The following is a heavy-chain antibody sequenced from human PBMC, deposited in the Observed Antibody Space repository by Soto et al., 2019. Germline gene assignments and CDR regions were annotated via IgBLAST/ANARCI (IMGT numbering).Heavy chain of an antibody. CDR3: ARLPKGSLVTA. CDR2: ISSSSDNT. J-gene: IGHJ4*02. CDR1: GFSFSDYS. D-gene: IGHD2-21*02. V-gene: IGHV3-48*02. Sequence: GGSLRLSCVASGFSFSDYSMNWVRQAPGKGPQWVSYISSSSDNTYYADSVKGRFTVSRDNAKNALFLQMNSLRDDDTATYYCARLPKGSLVTAWGQGTRVTVSS.